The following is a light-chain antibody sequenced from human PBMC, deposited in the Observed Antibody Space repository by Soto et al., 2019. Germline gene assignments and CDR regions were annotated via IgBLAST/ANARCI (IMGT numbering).Light chain of an antibody. CDR3: SSYTSSSTLLYV. Sequence: QSALTQPASVSGSAGQSITISCTGTRSDVGGYNYVSWYQQHPGKAPKLMIFEVSNRPSGVSNRFSGSKSGNTASLTISGLQAEDEADYYCSSYTSSSTLLYVFGTGTKLTVL. CDR2: EVS. J-gene: IGLJ1*01. CDR1: RSDVGGYNY. V-gene: IGLV2-14*01.